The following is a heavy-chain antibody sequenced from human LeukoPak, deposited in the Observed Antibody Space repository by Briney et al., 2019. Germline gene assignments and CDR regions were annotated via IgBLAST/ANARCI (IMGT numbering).Heavy chain of an antibody. D-gene: IGHD3-22*01. CDR2: ISYDGSNK. V-gene: IGHV3-30*18. CDR3: AKDREYYDSSGFFCDY. Sequence: PGGSLRLSCAASGFTFSSYGMHWVRQAPGKGLEWVAVISYDGSNKYYADSVKGRFTISRDNSKNTLYLQMNSLRAEDTAVYYCAKDREYYDSSGFFCDYWGQGTLVTVSS. J-gene: IGHJ4*02. CDR1: GFTFSSYG.